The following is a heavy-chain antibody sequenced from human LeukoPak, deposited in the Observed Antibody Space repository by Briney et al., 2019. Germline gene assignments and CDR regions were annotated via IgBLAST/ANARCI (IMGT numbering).Heavy chain of an antibody. CDR3: ARGRGVLLWFGETLRDDAFDI. D-gene: IGHD3-10*01. CDR1: GYTFTGYY. CDR2: INPNSGGT. Sequence: ASVKVSCKASGYTFTGYYMHWVRQAPGQGLEWMGWINPNSGGTNYAQKFQGWVTMTRDTSISTAYMELSRLRSDDTAVYYCARGRGVLLWFGETLRDDAFDIWGQGTMVTVSS. J-gene: IGHJ3*02. V-gene: IGHV1-2*04.